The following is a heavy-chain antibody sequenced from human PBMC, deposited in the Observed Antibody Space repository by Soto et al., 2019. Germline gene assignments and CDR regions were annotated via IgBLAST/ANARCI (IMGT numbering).Heavy chain of an antibody. CDR2: IYYSGST. D-gene: IGHD2-15*01. V-gene: IGHV4-59*08. J-gene: IGHJ6*03. CDR3: ARVVAATFRYYYYYMDV. CDR1: GGSISSYY. Sequence: PSETLSLTCTVSGGSISSYYWSWIRQPPGKGLEWIGYIYYSGSTNYNPSLKSRVTISVDTSKNQFSLKLSSVTAADTAVYYCARVVAATFRYYYYYMDVWGKGTTVTVSS.